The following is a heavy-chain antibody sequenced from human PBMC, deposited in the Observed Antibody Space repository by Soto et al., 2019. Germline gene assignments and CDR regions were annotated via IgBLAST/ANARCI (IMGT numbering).Heavy chain of an antibody. CDR1: GYTFTSYY. D-gene: IGHD4-4*01. J-gene: IGHJ6*04. CDR2: INPSGGST. Sequence: ASVKLSCKASGYTFTSYYRHWVRQAPGQGLERMGIINPSGGSTSYAQKFQGRVTMTRDTSTSTVYMELSSLRSEDTAVYYCASHLTGSNYGQGRHGYYYYGMDVWGKGTTVTVSS. V-gene: IGHV1-46*01. CDR3: ASHLTGSNYGQGRHGYYYYGMDV.